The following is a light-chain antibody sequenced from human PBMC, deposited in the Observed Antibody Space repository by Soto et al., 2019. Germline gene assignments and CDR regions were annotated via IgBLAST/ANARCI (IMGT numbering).Light chain of an antibody. Sequence: QSALTQPASVSGSPGQSITISCTGTSSDVGGYNYVSWYQQHPGKAPKLMIYEVSNRPSGVSNRFSASKSGNTASLTISGLQAEDEADYYCTSYTSSSSYVVFGGGTKRTVL. V-gene: IGLV2-14*01. CDR1: SSDVGGYNY. CDR3: TSYTSSSSYVV. J-gene: IGLJ2*01. CDR2: EVS.